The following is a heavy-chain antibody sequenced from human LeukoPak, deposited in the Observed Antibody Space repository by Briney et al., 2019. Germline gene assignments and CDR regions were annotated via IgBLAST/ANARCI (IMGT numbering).Heavy chain of an antibody. CDR2: IRYDGSNK. D-gene: IGHD2-15*01. Sequence: GGSLRLSCAASGFTFSSYGMHWVRQAPGKGLEWVAFIRYDGSNKYYADSVKGRFTISRDNSKNTLYLQMNSLRAEDTAVYYCAKDTPNCSGGSCYSSYFQHWGQGTLVTVSS. CDR1: GFTFSSYG. CDR3: AKDTPNCSGGSCYSSYFQH. J-gene: IGHJ1*01. V-gene: IGHV3-30*02.